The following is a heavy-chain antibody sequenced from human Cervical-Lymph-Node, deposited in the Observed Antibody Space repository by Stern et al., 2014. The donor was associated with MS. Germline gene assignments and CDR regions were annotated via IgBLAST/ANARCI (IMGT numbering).Heavy chain of an antibody. CDR3: ARDGYGAGRFDF. Sequence: QVQLQESGPGLVKPSQTLSLTCTVSGASISSGSYYWSWIRQHPEKGLEWIGYIYYSGSSYYKPSLQSRATISLDTSRNQLFLNLNSVTAADTAVYYCARDGYGAGRFDFWGQGTMVTVSP. J-gene: IGHJ3*01. CDR2: IYYSGSS. CDR1: GASISSGSYY. V-gene: IGHV4-31*03. D-gene: IGHD5-12*01.